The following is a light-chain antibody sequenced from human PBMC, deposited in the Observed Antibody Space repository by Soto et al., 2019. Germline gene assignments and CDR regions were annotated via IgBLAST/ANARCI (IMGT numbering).Light chain of an antibody. CDR2: DAS. J-gene: IGKJ2*01. Sequence: EIVLTQSPATLSLSPGERATLSCRASQSVSSYLAWYQQKPGQAPRLLIYDASSRATGIPARFSGSGSGTDFPLPIRRLEPEDFAVYYFWQRSNGGGGEYTFGQGTKLEIK. CDR1: QSVSSY. CDR3: WQRSNGGGGEYT. V-gene: IGKV3-11*01.